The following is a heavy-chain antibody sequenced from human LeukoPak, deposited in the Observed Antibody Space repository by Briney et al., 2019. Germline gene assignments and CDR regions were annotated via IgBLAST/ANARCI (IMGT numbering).Heavy chain of an antibody. CDR1: GESFSAYS. J-gene: IGHJ5*02. CDR3: ARARYPMVRGVNWFDP. CDR2: INHSGST. V-gene: IGHV4-34*01. D-gene: IGHD3-10*01. Sequence: SETLSLTCAVYGESFSAYSWSWIRQPPGKGLEWIGDINHSGSTNYNPSLKSRVTISVDRSKNQFSLKLSSVTAADTAVYYRARARYPMVRGVNWFDPWGQGTLVTVSS.